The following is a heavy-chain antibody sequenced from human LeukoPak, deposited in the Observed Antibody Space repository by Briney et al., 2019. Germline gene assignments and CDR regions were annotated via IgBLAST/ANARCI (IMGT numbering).Heavy chain of an antibody. CDR3: ARDKGGYESYYCYGMDV. J-gene: IGHJ6*02. V-gene: IGHV3-33*01. Sequence: HAGRSLRLSCAASGFTFSSYGMHWVRQAPGKGLEWVAVIRYDGSNKYYSDSVKGRLTISRDNSKNTVYLQMNSLRAEDTAVYYCARDKGGYESYYCYGMDVWGQGTTVTVSS. CDR2: IRYDGSNK. D-gene: IGHD5-12*01. CDR1: GFTFSSYG.